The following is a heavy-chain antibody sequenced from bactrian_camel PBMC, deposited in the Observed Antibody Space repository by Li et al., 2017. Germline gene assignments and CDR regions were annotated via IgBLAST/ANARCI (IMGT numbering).Heavy chain of an antibody. V-gene: IGHV3S53*01. CDR2: VVSAGGE. CDR1: GRTYKYGC. Sequence: HVQLVESGGGVVQSGGSLRLSCVASGRTYKYGCMAWFRQRPGKEREGVATVVSAGGENYADSVKGRFTISRDNSKNTVYLQMNNLRPEDTAKYYSAVDTRYDRRASVYRSDYYDVWGRGTQVTVS. CDR3: AVDTRYDRRASVYRSDYYDV. J-gene: IGHJ4*01. D-gene: IGHD3*01.